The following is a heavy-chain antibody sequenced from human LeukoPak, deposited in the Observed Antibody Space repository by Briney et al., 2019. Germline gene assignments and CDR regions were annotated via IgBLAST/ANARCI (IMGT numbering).Heavy chain of an antibody. D-gene: IGHD6-6*01. CDR2: ISGSGGST. J-gene: IGHJ6*03. V-gene: IGHV3-23*01. CDR1: GFTFRSYA. Sequence: GGSLRLSCAASGFTFRSYAMNWVRQAPGKGLEWVSAISGSGGSTSYADSVKGRFTISRDNFKNTLYLQMNSLRAEDTALYYCAKSSIALRPYYMDVWGKGTTVTVSS. CDR3: AKSSIALRPYYMDV.